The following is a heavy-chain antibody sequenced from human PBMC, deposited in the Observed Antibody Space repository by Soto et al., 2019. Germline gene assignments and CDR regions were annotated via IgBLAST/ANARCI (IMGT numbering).Heavy chain of an antibody. V-gene: IGHV4-30-2*01. J-gene: IGHJ5*02. CDR3: TRGVLA. Sequence: SETLSLTCSVSGGSVNSGGYSWSWIRQPPGKGLEWIGFISPSGSPAYNPSLKSRVTISVDRSNNQISLEISSVTAADTAVYYCTRGVLAWRPGTLVTVSS. CDR1: GGSVNSGGYS. D-gene: IGHD2-8*01. CDR2: ISPSGSP.